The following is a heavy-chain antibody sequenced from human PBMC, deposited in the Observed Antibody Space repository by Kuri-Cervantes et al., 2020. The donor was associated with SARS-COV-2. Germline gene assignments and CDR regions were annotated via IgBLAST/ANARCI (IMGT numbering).Heavy chain of an antibody. V-gene: IGHV4-39*01. CDR3: ASHGAQQLVRY. D-gene: IGHD6-6*01. J-gene: IGHJ4*02. CDR2: IYYSGST. CDR1: GGSISSSSYY. Sequence: GSLRLSCTVSGGSISSSSYYWGWIRQPPGKGLEWIGSIYYSGSTYYNPSLKSRVTISVDTSKNQFSLKLSSVTAANTAVYYCASHGAQQLVRYWGQGTLVTVSS.